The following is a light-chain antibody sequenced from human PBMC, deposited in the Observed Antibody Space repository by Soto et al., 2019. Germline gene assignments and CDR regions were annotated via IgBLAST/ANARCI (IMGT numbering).Light chain of an antibody. Sequence: IVLTQSPGTLSLSPGERATLSCRASQSVSSGSLAWYQQKPGQAPRLLIYAASSRATGIPGRFSGSGSGTDFTLTISRVEPEDFAVYYCQQYGRSPSTFGQGTRLEIK. J-gene: IGKJ5*01. CDR1: QSVSSGS. CDR3: QQYGRSPST. V-gene: IGKV3-20*01. CDR2: AAS.